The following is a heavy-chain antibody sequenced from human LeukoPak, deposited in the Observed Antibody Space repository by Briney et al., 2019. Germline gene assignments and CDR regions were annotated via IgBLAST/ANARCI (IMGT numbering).Heavy chain of an antibody. V-gene: IGHV4-4*07. D-gene: IGHD4-23*01. J-gene: IGHJ6*03. Sequence: SETLSLTCTVSGGSISSYYWSWIRQPAGKGLEWIGRIYTSGSTDYNPSLKSRVTMSVDTSKNQFSLKLSSVTAADTAVYYCARDTATVVTSFYYMDVWGKGTTVTVSS. CDR1: GGSISSYY. CDR3: ARDTATVVTSFYYMDV. CDR2: IYTSGST.